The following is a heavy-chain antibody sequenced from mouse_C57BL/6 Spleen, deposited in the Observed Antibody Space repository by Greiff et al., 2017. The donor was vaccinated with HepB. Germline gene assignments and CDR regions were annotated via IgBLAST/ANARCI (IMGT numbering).Heavy chain of an antibody. V-gene: IGHV1-18*01. CDR1: GYTFTDYN. J-gene: IGHJ4*01. D-gene: IGHD1-1*01. CDR3: ARSRITTVERVYYSMDY. Sequence: EVQLQQSGPELVKPGASVKIPCKASGYTFTDYNMDWVKQSHGKSLEWIGDINPNNGGTIYNQKFKGKATLTVDKSSSTAYMELRRLTSEDKAVYYCARSRITTVERVYYSMDYWGQGTSVTVSS. CDR2: INPNNGGT.